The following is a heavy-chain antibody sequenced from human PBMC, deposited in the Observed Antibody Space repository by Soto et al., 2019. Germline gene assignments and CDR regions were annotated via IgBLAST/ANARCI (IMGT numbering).Heavy chain of an antibody. Sequence: GGSLRLSCTASGLTFSNYAMSWVREAPGKGLEWVSTFSSSGSGTYYADSVKGRFTISRDNSKNTLYLQMNSLRAEDTAVYPCTKANRYCSGATCYTFDYWGLGTLVTVSP. V-gene: IGHV3-23*01. D-gene: IGHD2-15*01. CDR2: FSSSGSGT. CDR3: TKANRYCSGATCYTFDY. J-gene: IGHJ4*02. CDR1: GLTFSNYA.